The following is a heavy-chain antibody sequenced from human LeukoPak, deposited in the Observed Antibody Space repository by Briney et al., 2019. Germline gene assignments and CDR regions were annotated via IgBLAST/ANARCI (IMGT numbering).Heavy chain of an antibody. CDR2: VYYHGGT. CDR1: GGSVSSGSYY. V-gene: IGHV4-61*01. CDR3: ARRVGTRDWYFDL. Sequence: PSETLSLTCTVSGGSVSSGSYYWSWIRQPPGKGLEWIGYVYYHGGTNYNPSLKSRVTISVDTSKNQFSLKLTSVTAADTAVHYCARRVGTRDWYFDLWGRGTLVTVSS. J-gene: IGHJ2*01. D-gene: IGHD1-14*01.